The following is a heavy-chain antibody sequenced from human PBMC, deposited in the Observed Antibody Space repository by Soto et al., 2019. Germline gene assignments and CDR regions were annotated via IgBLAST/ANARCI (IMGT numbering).Heavy chain of an antibody. CDR2: ISYDGSNK. J-gene: IGHJ6*02. D-gene: IGHD3-22*01. CDR1: GFTFSSYA. Sequence: QVQLVESGGGVVQPGRSLRLSCAASGFTFSSYAMHWVRQAPGKGLEWVAVISYDGSNKYYADSVKGRFTISRDNSKNTLYLQMNSLRAEETAVYYCARDLERYYYDSSGYYLYYYYYGMDVWGQGTTVTVPS. CDR3: ARDLERYYYDSSGYYLYYYYYGMDV. V-gene: IGHV3-30-3*01.